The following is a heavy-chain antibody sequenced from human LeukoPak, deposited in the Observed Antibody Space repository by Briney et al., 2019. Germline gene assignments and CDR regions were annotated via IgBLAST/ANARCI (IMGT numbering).Heavy chain of an antibody. J-gene: IGHJ3*02. V-gene: IGHV5-51*01. CDR1: GYKFTNYW. Sequence: GESLKISCEGSGYKFTNYWIGWVRQMPGKDLEWMGIINPADSDTRYSPSFQGQVTISADKSISTAYLQWSSLKASDTAMYYCARPKNIAYNYGYRRDPDAFDIWGQGTMVTVSS. CDR2: INPADSDT. D-gene: IGHD5-18*01. CDR3: ARPKNIAYNYGYRRDPDAFDI.